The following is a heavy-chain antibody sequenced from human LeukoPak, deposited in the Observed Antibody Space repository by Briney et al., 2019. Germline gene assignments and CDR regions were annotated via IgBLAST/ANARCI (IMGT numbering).Heavy chain of an antibody. J-gene: IGHJ5*02. V-gene: IGHV4-39*01. CDR1: SGSISSSSYY. CDR2: IYYSGST. D-gene: IGHD7-27*01. CDR3: ARHLSTQLGTWFDP. Sequence: SETLSLTCTVSSGSISSSSYYWGWIRQPPGKGLEWIGSIYYSGSTYYNPSLKSRVTISIDTSKNQFSLKLSSVTAADTAVYYCARHLSTQLGTWFDPWGQGTLVTVSS.